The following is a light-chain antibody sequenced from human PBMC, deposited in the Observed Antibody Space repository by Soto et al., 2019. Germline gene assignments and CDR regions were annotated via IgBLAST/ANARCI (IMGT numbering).Light chain of an antibody. CDR2: NNN. J-gene: IGLJ1*01. CDR3: AAWDDSLNGLV. Sequence: QAVVTQPPSASETPGQRVTISCSGSSSNIGSNTVNWYQQLPGTAPKLLIYNNNQRPSGVPDRFSGSKSGTSASLAISGLQSEDEADYYCAAWDDSLNGLVFGTGTKVTVL. CDR1: SSNIGSNT. V-gene: IGLV1-44*01.